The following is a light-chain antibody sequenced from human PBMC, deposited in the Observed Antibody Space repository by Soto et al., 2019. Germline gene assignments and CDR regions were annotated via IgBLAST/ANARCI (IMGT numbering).Light chain of an antibody. CDR2: GAS. CDR3: QQYNNWPRT. CDR1: QSVSSY. V-gene: IGKV3-15*01. Sequence: IVMTQSPATLSVSPGERATLSCRASQSVSSYLAWYQQRAGQAPRLLIYGASTRAAGIPVRFSGGGSGTDFTLTISSLQSEDFAIYYCQQYNNWPRTFGQGTKVEI. J-gene: IGKJ1*01.